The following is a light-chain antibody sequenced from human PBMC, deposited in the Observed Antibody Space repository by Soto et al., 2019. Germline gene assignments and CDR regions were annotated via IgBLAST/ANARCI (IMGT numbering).Light chain of an antibody. CDR3: QQCYSSPLT. CDR1: QSISTY. V-gene: IGKV1-39*01. CDR2: AAS. Sequence: DIQMTQSPSTLSAGVGDRVTITCRASQSISTYLNWYQQKAGKAPTLLIYAASSLQSGVPSRFSGGGSGTDFTLTINTLQPEDFATYFGQQCYSSPLTFGQGTQVEIK. J-gene: IGKJ1*01.